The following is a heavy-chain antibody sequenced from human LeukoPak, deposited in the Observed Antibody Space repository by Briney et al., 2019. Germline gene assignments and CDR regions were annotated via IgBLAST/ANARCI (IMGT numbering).Heavy chain of an antibody. V-gene: IGHV3-64*01. CDR1: GFTFSTYA. D-gene: IGHD3-22*01. J-gene: IGHJ4*02. CDR3: VRDMSGNSYDT. Sequence: GGSLRLSCAASGFTFSTYAMHWVRQAPGKGLEYVSAVNSNGRNTFYASSVKGRFTISRDNSKNTLFLQMGGLRAEDMAVYYCVRDMSGNSYDTWGQGPLVTVSS. CDR2: VNSNGRNT.